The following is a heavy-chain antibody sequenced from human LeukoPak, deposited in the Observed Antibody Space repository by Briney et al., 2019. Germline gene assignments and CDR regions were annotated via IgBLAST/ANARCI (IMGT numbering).Heavy chain of an antibody. CDR1: GGSFNAYA. CDR2: IISILGTS. D-gene: IGHD5-18*01. Sequence: SVKVSCKASGGSFNAYAISWVRQAAGQGREWMGVIISILGTSKYAQKLQGRVTISTDESTSTAYMEVSSLRSEDTAIYYCARGRDASMETAYDYWGPRTLVTVSS. V-gene: IGHV1-69*05. J-gene: IGHJ4*02. CDR3: ARGRDASMETAYDY.